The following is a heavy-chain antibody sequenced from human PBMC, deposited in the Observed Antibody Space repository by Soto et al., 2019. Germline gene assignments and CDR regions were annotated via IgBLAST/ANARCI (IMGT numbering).Heavy chain of an antibody. D-gene: IGHD3-10*01. CDR1: GGSFSGYY. V-gene: IGHV4-34*01. J-gene: IGHJ4*02. Sequence: SETLSLTCAVYGGSFSGYYWSWIRQPPGKGLEWIGEINHSGSTNYNPSLKSRVTISVDTSKNQFSLKLSSVTAADTAVYYCAGSRGRVPPPLFPSYGSGRYTTFDYWGQGTLVTVSS. CDR2: INHSGST. CDR3: AGSRGRVPPPLFPSYGSGRYTTFDY.